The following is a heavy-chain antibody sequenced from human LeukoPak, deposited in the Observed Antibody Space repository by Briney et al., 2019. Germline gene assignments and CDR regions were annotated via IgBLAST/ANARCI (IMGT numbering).Heavy chain of an antibody. CDR1: GYIFSIYA. CDR3: AGGEGYCSGGSCLYFDY. Sequence: GASVKVSCKASGYIFSIYAMIWVRQAPGQGLELMGWINTNSGNATYAQGFTGRFVFSLDTSVSTAYLQISSLKAEDTAVYYCAGGEGYCSGGSCLYFDYWGQGTLVTVSS. D-gene: IGHD2-15*01. J-gene: IGHJ4*02. V-gene: IGHV7-4-1*02. CDR2: INTNSGNA.